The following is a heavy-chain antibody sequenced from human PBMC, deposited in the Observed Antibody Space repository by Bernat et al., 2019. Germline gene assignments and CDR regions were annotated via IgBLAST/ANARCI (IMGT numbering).Heavy chain of an antibody. CDR1: GYSISSGYY. CDR3: ARGSTDYFDY. V-gene: IGHV4-38-2*01. CDR2: IYHSGST. Sequence: QVQLQESGPGLVKPSETLSLTCAVSGYSISSGYYWGWIRQPPGKGLEWIGSIYHSGSTCYNPSLKSRVTISVDTSKNQFSLKLSSVTAADTAVYYCARGSTDYFDYWGQGTLVTVSS. J-gene: IGHJ4*02. D-gene: IGHD4-17*01.